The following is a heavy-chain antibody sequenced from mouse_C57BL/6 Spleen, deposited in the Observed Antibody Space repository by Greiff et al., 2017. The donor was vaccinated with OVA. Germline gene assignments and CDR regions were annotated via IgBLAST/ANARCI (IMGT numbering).Heavy chain of an antibody. Sequence: QVQLQQPGAELVKPGASVKMSCKASGYTFTSYWITWVKQRPGQGLEWIRDIYPGSGSTNYDEKFKSKATLTVDTSSSTAYMQLSSLTSEDSAVYYCARWLLNRAMDYWGQGTSVTVSS. V-gene: IGHV1-55*01. CDR3: ARWLLNRAMDY. CDR1: GYTFTSYW. CDR2: IYPGSGST. D-gene: IGHD2-2*01. J-gene: IGHJ4*01.